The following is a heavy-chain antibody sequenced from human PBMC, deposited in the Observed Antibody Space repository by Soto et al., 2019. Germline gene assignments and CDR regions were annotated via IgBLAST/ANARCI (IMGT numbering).Heavy chain of an antibody. CDR2: ISYDGSNR. J-gene: IGHJ5*02. CDR3: AKDREGPPPQAGTDDYGRSRFDP. CDR1: GFTFSSYG. Sequence: PGGSLRHSCAASGFTFSSYGMHWVRQAPGKGLEWVAVISYDGSNRYYADSVKGRFTISRDNSKNTLYLQMNSLRADDTAAYYCAKDREGPPPQAGTDDYGRSRFDPRGQGTLVTVSS. V-gene: IGHV3-30*18. D-gene: IGHD4-17*01.